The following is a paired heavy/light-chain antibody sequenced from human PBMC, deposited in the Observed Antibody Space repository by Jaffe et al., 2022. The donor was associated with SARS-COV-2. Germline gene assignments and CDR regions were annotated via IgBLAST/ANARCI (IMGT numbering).Light chain of an antibody. CDR3: ATWDDSLNGPV. J-gene: IGLJ2*01. CDR2: SNN. CDR1: SSNIGSNT. V-gene: IGLV1-44*01. Sequence: QSVLTQPPSASGTPGQRVTISCSGSSSNIGSNTVNWYQQLPGTAPKLLIYSNNQRPSGVPDRFSGSKSGTSASLAISGLQSEDEADYYCATWDDSLNGPVFGGGTKLTVL.
Heavy chain of an antibody. D-gene: IGHD3-10*01. Sequence: QVQLQESGPGLVKPSQTLSLTCTVSGGSVSSGNYYWSWIRQPAGKGLEWIGRIYASGSTNYNPSLKSRVTISVDTSKNQFSLKLSSVTAADTAVYYCARDGWYYGSGSYLGLGFDPWGQGTLVTVSS. V-gene: IGHV4-61*02. CDR2: IYASGST. CDR1: GGSVSSGNYY. CDR3: ARDGWYYGSGSYLGLGFDP. J-gene: IGHJ5*02.